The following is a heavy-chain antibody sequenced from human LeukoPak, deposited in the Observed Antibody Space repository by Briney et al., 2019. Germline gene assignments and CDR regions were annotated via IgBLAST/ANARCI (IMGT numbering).Heavy chain of an antibody. CDR3: ARDLSSEQLAEFGFDY. CDR2: IWYDGSNK. J-gene: IGHJ4*02. D-gene: IGHD6-6*01. CDR1: GFTFSSYG. V-gene: IGHV3-33*01. Sequence: GGSLRLSCAASGFTFSSYGMPWVRQAPGKGLEWVAVIWYDGSNKYYAASVKGRFTISRDNSKNTLYLQMNSLRAEDTAVYYCARDLSSEQLAEFGFDYWGQGTLVTVSS.